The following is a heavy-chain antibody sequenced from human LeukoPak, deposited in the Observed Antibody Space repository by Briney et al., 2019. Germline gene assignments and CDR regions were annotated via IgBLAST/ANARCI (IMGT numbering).Heavy chain of an antibody. V-gene: IGHV1-69*05. D-gene: IGHD4-23*01. CDR1: VGTLRSYA. CDR3: ARERPYGGNPAAPNYYMDV. J-gene: IGHJ6*03. Sequence: GASVKVSCQASVGTLRSYAISWVRQAPGQGLEWMGGIIPIFCTANYAQQCQGRVTITTDEPTSTAYMELSSLRSEDTAVYYCARERPYGGNPAAPNYYMDVGGKGNTVTVSS. CDR2: IIPIFCTA.